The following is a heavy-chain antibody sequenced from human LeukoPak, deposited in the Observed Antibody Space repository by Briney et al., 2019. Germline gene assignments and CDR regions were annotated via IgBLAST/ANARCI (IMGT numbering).Heavy chain of an antibody. CDR2: ISVSGSTT. D-gene: IGHD2-2*01. V-gene: IGHV3-23*01. J-gene: IGHJ4*02. CDR3: AKDMRASY. CDR1: GFTFSGSA. Sequence: GGSLRLSCVASGFTFSGSAMSWVRQAPVKGLEWVSAISVSGSTTYYVDSVKGRFTISRDNSKNTLYLQMNSLRVEDTAVYYCAKDMRASYWGQGTLVPVSS.